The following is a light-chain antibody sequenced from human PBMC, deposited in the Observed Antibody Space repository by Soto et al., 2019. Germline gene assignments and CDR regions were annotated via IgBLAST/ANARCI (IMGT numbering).Light chain of an antibody. CDR3: QQYNNWPFT. CDR2: GPS. CDR1: QSVSSN. V-gene: IGKV3-15*01. Sequence: EIVMTQSPATLSVSPGERATLSCRASQSVSSNLAWYQQKSCQAPRLLIYGPSTRATGIPARFSGSGSGTEFTLTISSLQSEDFAVYYCQQYNNWPFTFGQGTRLEIK. J-gene: IGKJ5*01.